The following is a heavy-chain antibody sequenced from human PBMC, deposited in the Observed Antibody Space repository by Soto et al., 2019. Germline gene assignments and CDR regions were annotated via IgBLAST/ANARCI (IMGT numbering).Heavy chain of an antibody. Sequence: QVQLVQSGAEVKKPGSSVKVSCKASGGTFSSYAISWVRQAPGQGLEWMGGIIPIFGTANYAQKFQGRVTITAEESTSTAYMELSSLRSEDTAVYYCAREGLVPRGVIPSYNGFEHWGQGPLVTVSS. CDR2: IIPIFGTA. V-gene: IGHV1-69*01. D-gene: IGHD3-3*01. CDR1: GGTFSSYA. J-gene: IGHJ5*02. CDR3: AREGLVPRGVIPSYNGFEH.